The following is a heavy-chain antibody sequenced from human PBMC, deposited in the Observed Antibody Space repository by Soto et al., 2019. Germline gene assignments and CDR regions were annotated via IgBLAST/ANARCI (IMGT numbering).Heavy chain of an antibody. V-gene: IGHV3-30*18. CDR3: AKDHTPMTTVPPGD. CDR2: ISYDGSNK. Sequence: QVQLVESGGGVVQPGRSLRLSCAASGFTFSSYGMHWVRQAPGKGLEWVAVISYDGSNKYYADSVKGRFTISRDNSKNTLYLQMNSLRAEDTAVYYCAKDHTPMTTVPPGDWGQGTLVTVSS. J-gene: IGHJ4*02. D-gene: IGHD4-17*01. CDR1: GFTFSSYG.